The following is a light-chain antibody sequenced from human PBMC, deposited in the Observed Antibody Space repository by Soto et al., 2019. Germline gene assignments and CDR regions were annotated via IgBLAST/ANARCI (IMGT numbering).Light chain of an antibody. Sequence: DIQMTQSPSTLSGSVGDRVTITCRASQTISSWLAWYQQKPGKAPNLLIYKASTLKSGVPSRFSGSGSGTEFTLTISNLESDDFASYYCQQYHRYSTFGQGTRLEIK. V-gene: IGKV1-5*03. CDR1: QTISSW. CDR2: KAS. J-gene: IGKJ5*01. CDR3: QQYHRYST.